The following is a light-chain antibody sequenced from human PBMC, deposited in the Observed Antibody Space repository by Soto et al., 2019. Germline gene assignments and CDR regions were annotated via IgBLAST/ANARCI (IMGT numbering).Light chain of an antibody. CDR1: RSDVGGYRY. CDR3: SSYAGSSNV. Sequence: QSALTQPRSVSGSPGQSVTVSCTGSRSDVGGYRYVSWYQKVPGRAPKLVIFDVAKRPSGVPGRFSGVKSGNTASLTVSGLQAEDEADYYCSSYAGSSNVFGTGTKLTVL. CDR2: DVA. V-gene: IGLV2-11*01. J-gene: IGLJ1*01.